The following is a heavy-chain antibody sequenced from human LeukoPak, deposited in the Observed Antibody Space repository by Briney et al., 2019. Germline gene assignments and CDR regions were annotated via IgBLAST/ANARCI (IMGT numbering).Heavy chain of an antibody. CDR3: ARQYVDYYDSSGLFDY. V-gene: IGHV4-4*07. J-gene: IGHJ4*02. D-gene: IGHD3-22*01. CDR1: GGSISSYY. Sequence: PSEALSLTCTVSGGSISSYYWSWIRQPAGKGLEWIGRIYTSGSTNYNPSLKSRVTMSVDTSKNQFSLKLSSVTAADTAVYYCARQYVDYYDSSGLFDYWGQGTLVTVSS. CDR2: IYTSGST.